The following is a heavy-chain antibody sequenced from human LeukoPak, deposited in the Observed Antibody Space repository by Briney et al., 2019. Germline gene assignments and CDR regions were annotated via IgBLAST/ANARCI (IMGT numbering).Heavy chain of an antibody. D-gene: IGHD3-10*01. V-gene: IGHV3-9*01. CDR3: ASSGSYYRNFDY. CDR2: ISCNSGSI. Sequence: GGSLRLSCAASGFTFDDYAMHWVRQAPGKGLEWVSGISCNSGSIGYADSVKGRFTISRDNAKNSLYLQMNSLRAEDAALYYCASSGSYYRNFDYWGQGTLVTVSS. J-gene: IGHJ4*02. CDR1: GFTFDDYA.